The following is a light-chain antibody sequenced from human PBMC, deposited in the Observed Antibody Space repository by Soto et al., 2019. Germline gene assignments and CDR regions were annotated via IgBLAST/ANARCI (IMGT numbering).Light chain of an antibody. CDR2: GAS. J-gene: IGKJ5*01. Sequence: EIVLTQSPGTLSLSPVERATLSCRASQSVSSSFLAWYQQKPGQAPRLLIYGASSRATGIPDRFSGSGSGTDFTLTINRLEPEDFAVYYCQLYGVSSPRITFGQGTRLEIK. CDR1: QSVSSSF. V-gene: IGKV3-20*01. CDR3: QLYGVSSPRIT.